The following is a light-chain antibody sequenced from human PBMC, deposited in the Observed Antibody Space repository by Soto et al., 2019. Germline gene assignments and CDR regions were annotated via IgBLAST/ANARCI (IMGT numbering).Light chain of an antibody. Sequence: DIQMTQSPSTLSASVGDRVTITCRASQSNSSWLAWYQQKPGKAPKLLIYKASSLESGVPSRFSGSGSGTEFTLTISSLQPDDFATYYCQQYNSVSLLTFGGGTKVDIK. V-gene: IGKV1-5*03. CDR2: KAS. J-gene: IGKJ4*01. CDR1: QSNSSW. CDR3: QQYNSVSLLT.